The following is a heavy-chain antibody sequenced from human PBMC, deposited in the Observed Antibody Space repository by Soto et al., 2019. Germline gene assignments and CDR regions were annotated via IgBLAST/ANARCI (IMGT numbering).Heavy chain of an antibody. CDR3: ATIGDRDGFDI. Sequence: EVQLVESGGCLVKPEESLRLSCAASGFTFSTYNMKWVRQAPGKGLEWVSSISTSGSYIFYAGSVRGRFTIFRDDAKNSLHLQMNSLRAEDTAVYYCATIGDRDGFDIWGQGTTVIVSS. D-gene: IGHD4-17*01. V-gene: IGHV3-21*06. J-gene: IGHJ3*02. CDR2: ISTSGSYI. CDR1: GFTFSTYN.